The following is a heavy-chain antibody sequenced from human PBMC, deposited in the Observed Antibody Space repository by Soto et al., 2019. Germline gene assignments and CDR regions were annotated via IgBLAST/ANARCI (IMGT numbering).Heavy chain of an antibody. CDR3: AKVMSVAGNFDY. D-gene: IGHD6-19*01. CDR2: IHFSGTN. V-gene: IGHV4-30-4*01. CDR1: GDSISSDDSY. Sequence: QLQESGPGLVKPSQTLSLTCTVSGDSISSDDSYWSWIRQPPGKGLESIGYIHFSGTNYYNPYSKSRITISVDTSKNQFALKMSSGTAADAAGYYCAKVMSVAGNFDYWGQGTLVTVSS. J-gene: IGHJ4*02.